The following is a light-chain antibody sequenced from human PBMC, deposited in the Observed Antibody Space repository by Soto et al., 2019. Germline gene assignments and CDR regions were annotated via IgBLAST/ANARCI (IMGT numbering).Light chain of an antibody. J-gene: IGKJ1*01. CDR3: QRFGTSPPWT. CDR2: DAS. CDR1: RSVNSY. Sequence: EIVLTQSPATLSLSPGERATLSCRASRSVNSYLAWYQQKPGQAPRLLISDASNRATGIPARFSGSGSGTDFTLTITRLEPEDFAVYYCQRFGTSPPWTFGQGTKVEFK. V-gene: IGKV3-11*01.